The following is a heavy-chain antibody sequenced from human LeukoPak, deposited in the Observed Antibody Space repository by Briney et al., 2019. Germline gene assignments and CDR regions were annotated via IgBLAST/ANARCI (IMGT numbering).Heavy chain of an antibody. CDR2: ISGGVGIT. J-gene: IGHJ4*02. CDR3: AKGVGGNPRYYFDY. D-gene: IGHD4-23*01. Sequence: PGGSLRLSCAASGFTINNYGMTWVRQVPGKGLEWVSVISGGVGITNNADSVKGRFTISRDTSENTLYLQMNSLRADDTGVYYCAKGVGGNPRYYFDYWGQGTVVTVSS. CDR1: GFTINNYG. V-gene: IGHV3-23*01.